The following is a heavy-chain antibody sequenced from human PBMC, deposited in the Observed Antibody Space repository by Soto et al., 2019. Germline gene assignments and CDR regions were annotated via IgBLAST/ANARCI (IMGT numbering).Heavy chain of an antibody. CDR1: GGTFSSYA. D-gene: IGHD3-9*01. V-gene: IGHV1-69*12. CDR2: IIPIFGTA. Sequence: QVQLVQSGAEVKKPGSSVKVSCKASGGTFSSYALSWVRQAPGQGLEWMGGIIPIFGTANYAQKFQGRVTITADESTSTAYRELSSLRSKDTAVYYCARGGYYDFLTGSLPPFDYWGQGTLVTVSS. CDR3: ARGGYYDFLTGSLPPFDY. J-gene: IGHJ4*02.